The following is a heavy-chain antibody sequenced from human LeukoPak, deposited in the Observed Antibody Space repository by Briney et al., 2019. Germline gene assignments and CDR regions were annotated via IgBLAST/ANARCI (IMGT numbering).Heavy chain of an antibody. CDR1: GFTFSSYS. V-gene: IGHV3-21*01. D-gene: IGHD3-10*01. CDR2: ISSSSSYI. J-gene: IGHJ4*02. CDR3: ASMVRGVTGY. Sequence: GGSLRLSCAASGFTFSSYSMNWVRQAPGKGLEWVSSISSSSSYIYYADSVKGRLTISRDNAKNSLYLQMNSLRAEDTAVYYCASMVRGVTGYWGQGTLVTVSS.